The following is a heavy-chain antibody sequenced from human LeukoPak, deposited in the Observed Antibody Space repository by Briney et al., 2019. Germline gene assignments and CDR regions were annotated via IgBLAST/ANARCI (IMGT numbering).Heavy chain of an antibody. J-gene: IGHJ5*02. CDR3: AKDKYSPNINNWFDP. D-gene: IGHD5-18*01. CDR1: GFTFSGYW. V-gene: IGHV3-7*03. CDR2: IKQDGSEK. Sequence: GGSLRLSCAASGFTFSGYWMSWVRQAPGKGLEWVANIKQDGSEKYYVDSVKGRFTISRDNSKNTLYLQMNSLRAEDTAVYYCAKDKYSPNINNWFDPWGQGTLVTVSS.